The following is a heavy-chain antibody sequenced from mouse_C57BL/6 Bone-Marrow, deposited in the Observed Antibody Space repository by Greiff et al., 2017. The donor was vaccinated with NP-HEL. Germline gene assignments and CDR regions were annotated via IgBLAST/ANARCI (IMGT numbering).Heavy chain of an antibody. V-gene: IGHV5-4*03. J-gene: IGHJ4*01. CDR2: ISDGGSYT. Sequence: EVKLMESGGGLVKPGGSLKLSCAASGFTFSSYAMSWVRQTPEQRLEWVATISDGGSYTYYPDNVKGRFTFSRDNAKNNLYLQMSHLKSEDTAMYYCARGKGEMDYWGQGTSVTVSS. CDR1: GFTFSSYA. CDR3: ARGKGEMDY.